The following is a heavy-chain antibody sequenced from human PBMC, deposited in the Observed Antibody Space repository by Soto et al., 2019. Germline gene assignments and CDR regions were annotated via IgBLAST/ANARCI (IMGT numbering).Heavy chain of an antibody. CDR2: ISYDGSNK. J-gene: IGHJ6*02. Sequence: QVQLVESGGGVVQPGRSLRLSCAASGFTFSSYGMHWVRQAPGKGLEWVAVISYDGSNKYYADSVKGRFTISRDNSKNTLYLQMNSLRAEDTAVYYCAKDRALGLYYGMDVWGQGTTVTVSS. V-gene: IGHV3-30*18. D-gene: IGHD1-26*01. CDR1: GFTFSSYG. CDR3: AKDRALGLYYGMDV.